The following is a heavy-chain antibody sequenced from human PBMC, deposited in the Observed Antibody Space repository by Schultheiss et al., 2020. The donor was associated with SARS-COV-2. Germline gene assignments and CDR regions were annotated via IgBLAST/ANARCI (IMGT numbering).Heavy chain of an antibody. D-gene: IGHD6-13*01. V-gene: IGHV3-30*03. CDR1: GFTFSSYG. Sequence: GESLKISCAASGFTFSSYGMHWVRQAPGKGLEWVAVISYDGSNKYYADSVKGRFTISRDNSKNTLYLQMNSLRAEDTAVYYCARVRPSIAVTGPADYWGQGTLVTVSS. J-gene: IGHJ4*02. CDR2: ISYDGSNK. CDR3: ARVRPSIAVTGPADY.